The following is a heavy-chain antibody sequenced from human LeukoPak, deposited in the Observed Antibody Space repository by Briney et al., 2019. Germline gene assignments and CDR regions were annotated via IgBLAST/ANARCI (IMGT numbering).Heavy chain of an antibody. CDR1: GGSFSGYY. V-gene: IGHV4-34*01. CDR3: ARALEYSSSSDYFDY. J-gene: IGHJ4*02. CDR2: INHSGST. Sequence: SETLSLTCAVYGGSFSGYYWSWIRQPPGKGLEWIGEINHSGSTNYNPSPKSRVTISVDTSKNQFSLKLSSVTAADTAVYYCARALEYSSSSDYFDYWGQGTLVTVSS. D-gene: IGHD6-6*01.